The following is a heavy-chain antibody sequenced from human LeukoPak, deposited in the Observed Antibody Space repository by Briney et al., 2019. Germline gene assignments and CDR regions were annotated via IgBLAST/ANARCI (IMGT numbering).Heavy chain of an antibody. J-gene: IGHJ6*02. V-gene: IGHV3-21*01. CDR3: ARFLVKSGYFCGLDD. D-gene: IGHD3-3*01. CDR1: GFTFSSYN. CDR2: ISSSSSYI. Sequence: GGSLRLSCAASGFTFSSYNLNWVRQAPGKGLEWVSSISSSSSYIYYADSVKGRFTISRDNAKNSLYLQMNSLRAEDTAVYYCARFLVKSGYFCGLDDWGQGTTVIVSS.